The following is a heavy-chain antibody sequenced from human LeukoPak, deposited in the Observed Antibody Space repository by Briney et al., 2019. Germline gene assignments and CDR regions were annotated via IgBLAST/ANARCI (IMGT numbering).Heavy chain of an antibody. D-gene: IGHD2-2*01. J-gene: IGHJ4*02. CDR3: AREYCSSTSCYFFDY. Sequence: SETLSLTCAVYGGSFSGYYWSWIRQPPGKGLEWIGEINHSGSTNYNPSLKSRVTISVGTSKNQFSLKLSSVTAADTAVYYCAREYCSSTSCYFFDYWGQGTLVTVSS. CDR1: GGSFSGYY. V-gene: IGHV4-34*01. CDR2: INHSGST.